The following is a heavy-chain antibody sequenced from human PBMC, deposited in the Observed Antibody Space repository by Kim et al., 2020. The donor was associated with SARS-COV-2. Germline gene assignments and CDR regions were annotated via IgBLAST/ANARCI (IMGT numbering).Heavy chain of an antibody. CDR3: ARDHRRPYDFWSGVDY. D-gene: IGHD3-3*01. V-gene: IGHV4-34*01. Sequence: SETLSLTCAVYGGSFSGYYWSWIRQPPGKGLEWIGEINHSGSTNYNPSLKSRVTISVDTSKNQFSLKLSSVTAADTAVYYCARDHRRPYDFWSGVDYWGQGTLVTVSS. CDR1: GGSFSGYY. CDR2: INHSGST. J-gene: IGHJ4*02.